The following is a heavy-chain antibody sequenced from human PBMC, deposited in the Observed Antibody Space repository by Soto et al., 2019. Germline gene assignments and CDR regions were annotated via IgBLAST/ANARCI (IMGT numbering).Heavy chain of an antibody. V-gene: IGHV3-74*03. CDR1: GFTFGDYW. CDR2: MTGDGRTT. J-gene: IGHJ4*02. CDR3: ATAEVDY. Sequence: GVLRLSCAASGFTFGDYWMHWVRQPPGKGPEWVSRMTGDGRTTQYADSVKGRFTASRDNAKSTLYLQMNSLRAEDTAVYYCATAEVDYWGPGTLVTVSS.